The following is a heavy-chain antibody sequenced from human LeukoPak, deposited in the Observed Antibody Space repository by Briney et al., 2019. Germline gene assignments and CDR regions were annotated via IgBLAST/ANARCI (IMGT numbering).Heavy chain of an antibody. CDR2: INPNSGGT. D-gene: IGHD3-10*01. J-gene: IGHJ4*02. CDR1: GYTFTGYY. Sequence: ASVKVSCKASGYTFTGYYMHWVRQAPGQGLEWMGWINPNSGGTNYAQKFQGRVTMTRDTSISTAYMELSRLRSDDTAVYYCARETDYYNPYFDYWGQGTLVTVSS. CDR3: ARETDYYNPYFDY. V-gene: IGHV1-2*02.